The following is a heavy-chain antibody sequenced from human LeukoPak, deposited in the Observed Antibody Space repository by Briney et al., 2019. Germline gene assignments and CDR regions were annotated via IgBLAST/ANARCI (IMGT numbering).Heavy chain of an antibody. CDR1: GFTLSDYG. D-gene: IGHD1-26*01. V-gene: IGHV3-30*02. J-gene: IGHJ4*02. Sequence: PGGSLRLSCVVSGFTLSDYGIHWVRQAPGRGLQWVAFIPFDGSHKYYADSVKGRFTISRDNAKNSLYLQMNSLRAEDTAVYYCARGVGATNFDYWGQGTLVTVSS. CDR2: IPFDGSHK. CDR3: ARGVGATNFDY.